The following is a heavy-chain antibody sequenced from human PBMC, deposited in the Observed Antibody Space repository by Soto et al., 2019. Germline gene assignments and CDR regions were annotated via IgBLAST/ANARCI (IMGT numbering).Heavy chain of an antibody. CDR2: ISGSGGST. D-gene: IGHD6-19*01. Sequence: EVQLLESGGGLVQPGGSLRLSCAASGFTFSSYAMSWVRQAPGKGLEWVSAISGSGGSTYYADSVKGRFTISRDNSKNTLYLQMNSLRAEDTAVYYGAKTLEEMLAVAGIGYWGQGTLVTVSS. V-gene: IGHV3-23*01. CDR1: GFTFSSYA. J-gene: IGHJ4*02. CDR3: AKTLEEMLAVAGIGY.